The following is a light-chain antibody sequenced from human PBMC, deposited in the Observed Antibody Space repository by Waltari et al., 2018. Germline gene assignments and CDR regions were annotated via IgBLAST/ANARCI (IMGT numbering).Light chain of an antibody. Sequence: QTVVTQEPSLSVSPGGTVTLTCALSSGSVSSTSYPTWYQQTPGQPPLTLVYKGISRSSGVPDRCSGSILGNTAALTITGAQADDESDYYCSMYMGSGVWVFGGGTKLTVL. V-gene: IGLV8-61*01. CDR3: SMYMGSGVWV. CDR2: KGI. J-gene: IGLJ3*02. CDR1: SGSVSSTSY.